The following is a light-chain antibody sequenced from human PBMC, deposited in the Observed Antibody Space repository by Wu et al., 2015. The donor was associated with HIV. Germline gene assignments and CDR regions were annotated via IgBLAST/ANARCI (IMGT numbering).Light chain of an antibody. CDR3: QRYGNSPPYT. CDR1: QSVGSSY. J-gene: IGKJ2*01. V-gene: IGKV3-20*01. CDR2: GAS. Sequence: IVLTQSPGTLSLSPGERATLSCRASQSVGSSYLAWYQQKPGQAPRLLIYGASTRATGIPNRFSGSGSGTDFTLTISGLEPEDFAVYYCQRYGNSPPYTFGQGPSWTSN.